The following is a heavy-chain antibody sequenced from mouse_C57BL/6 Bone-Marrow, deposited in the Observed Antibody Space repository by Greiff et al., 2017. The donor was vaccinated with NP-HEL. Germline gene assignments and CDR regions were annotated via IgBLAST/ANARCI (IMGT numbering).Heavy chain of an antibody. J-gene: IGHJ4*01. CDR1: GYTFTSYW. V-gene: IGHV1-64*01. D-gene: IGHD2-12*01. CDR2: IHPNIGST. Sequence: VQLQQPGAELVKPGASVKLSCKASGYTFTSYWMHWVRQRPGQGLGWIGMIHPNIGSTNYNEKFKSKAKLTVDKSSSTAYMQLSSLTSEDSAVYYCARGYYTLGDYWGQGTSVTVSS. CDR3: ARGYYTLGDY.